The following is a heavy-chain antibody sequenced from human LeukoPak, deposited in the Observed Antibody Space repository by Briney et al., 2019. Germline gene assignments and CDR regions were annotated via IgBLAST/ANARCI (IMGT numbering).Heavy chain of an antibody. J-gene: IGHJ6*02. Sequence: ASLKVSCKASGYTFTRYYMHWVRQTPGQRLEWMGIINPSGGSTSYAQKFQGRVTMTRDTSTSTVYMELSSLRSEDTAVYYCARAPPPNYYGSGSYNRGMDVWGQGTTVTVSS. CDR2: INPSGGST. D-gene: IGHD3-10*01. CDR3: ARAPPPNYYGSGSYNRGMDV. CDR1: GYTFTRYY. V-gene: IGHV1-46*01.